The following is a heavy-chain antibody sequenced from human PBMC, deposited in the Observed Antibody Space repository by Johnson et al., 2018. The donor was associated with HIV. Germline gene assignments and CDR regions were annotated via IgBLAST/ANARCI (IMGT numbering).Heavy chain of an antibody. V-gene: IGHV3-30*04. CDR3: AKDQYKKLTKVAGI. D-gene: IGHD4-17*01. CDR1: GFTFSSYT. CDR2: ISYDGSNK. Sequence: QVLLVESGGGVVQPGRSLRLSCAASGFTFSSYTMHWVRQAPGKGLEWVAVISYDGSNKYYADSVKGRFTISRDNSKNTLYLQMNSLRAEDTAVYYCAKDQYKKLTKVAGIWGQGTMVTVSS. J-gene: IGHJ3*02.